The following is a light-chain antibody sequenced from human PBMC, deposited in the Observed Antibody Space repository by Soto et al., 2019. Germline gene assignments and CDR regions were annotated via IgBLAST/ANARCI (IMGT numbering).Light chain of an antibody. CDR1: QGISNY. V-gene: IGKV1-27*01. CDR2: AAS. CDR3: QKYNSAPWT. Sequence: DIPMTQSPSSLSASVGDRVNITCRASQGISNYLVWYQQKPGKVPKLLIYAASTLHSGVPSRFSGSGSGTDFTLTISSLQPEDVATYYCQKYNSAPWTFGQGTKVEIK. J-gene: IGKJ1*01.